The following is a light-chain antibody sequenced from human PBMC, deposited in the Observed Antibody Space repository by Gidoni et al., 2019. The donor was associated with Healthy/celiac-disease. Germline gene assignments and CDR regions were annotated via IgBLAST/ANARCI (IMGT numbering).Light chain of an antibody. CDR2: DVS. CDR3: CSYAGSSTYV. CDR1: SGDVGSYNL. Sequence: SARTQPTPCAGSPGHSITISCPGTSGDVGSYNLVPWYQQHPGKAPKLMIYDVSKRPSGVSNRFSGSKSGNTASLTISGLQAEDEADYYCCSYAGSSTYVFGTGTKVTVL. V-gene: IGLV2-23*02. J-gene: IGLJ1*01.